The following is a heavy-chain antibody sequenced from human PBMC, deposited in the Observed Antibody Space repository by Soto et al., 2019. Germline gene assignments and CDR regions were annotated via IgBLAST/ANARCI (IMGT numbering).Heavy chain of an antibody. CDR3: ASTKYDSSAYYYWYLGL. Sequence: QVQLVQSGAEVKKPGASVKVSCKFSGYNFSDYGMTWVRQAPGQGLEWMGWIGGSNGDTKFARKFQGRVILTTDTSTNTAYMELTRLRLDDTAVYYCASTKYDSSAYYYWYLGLWGRGTLVTVSS. V-gene: IGHV1-18*04. D-gene: IGHD3-22*01. J-gene: IGHJ2*01. CDR2: IGGSNGDT. CDR1: GYNFSDYG.